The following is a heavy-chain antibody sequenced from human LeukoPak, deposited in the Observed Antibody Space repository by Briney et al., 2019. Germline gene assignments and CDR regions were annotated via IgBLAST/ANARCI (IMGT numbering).Heavy chain of an antibody. D-gene: IGHD1-26*01. Sequence: SETLSLTCTVSGGSISSYYWSWIRQPPGKGLEWIGYIYYSGSTNYNPSLKSRVTISVDTSKNQFSLKLSSVTAADTAVYYCARIHSGSYAWFNPWGQGTLVTVSS. J-gene: IGHJ5*02. V-gene: IGHV4-59*01. CDR1: GGSISSYY. CDR2: IYYSGST. CDR3: ARIHSGSYAWFNP.